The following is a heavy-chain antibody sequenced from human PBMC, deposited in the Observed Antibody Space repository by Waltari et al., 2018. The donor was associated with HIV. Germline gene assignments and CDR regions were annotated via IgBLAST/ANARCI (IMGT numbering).Heavy chain of an antibody. D-gene: IGHD3-3*01. CDR1: GITFDDYA. J-gene: IGHJ6*02. CDR3: VKDGASTIFGVLNGMDV. V-gene: IGHV3-9*01. Sequence: EVQLVESGGGSVQPGRSLSLSCTASGITFDDYAIHLVRQPPGKGLEWVSGISWNSGDIAYADSVKGRFTISRDNTKNSLFLQMNSVRVEDTALYYCVKDGASTIFGVLNGMDVWGQGTTVTVSS. CDR2: ISWNSGDI.